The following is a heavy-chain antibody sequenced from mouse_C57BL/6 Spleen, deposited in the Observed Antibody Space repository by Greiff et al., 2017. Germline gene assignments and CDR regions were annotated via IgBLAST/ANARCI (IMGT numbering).Heavy chain of an antibody. CDR3: ARGDDNTWFAY. CDR2: IYPGSGST. V-gene: IGHV1-55*01. CDR1: GYTFTSYW. Sequence: QVHVKQPGAELVKPGASVKMSCKASGYTFTSYWITWVKQRPGQGLEWIGNIYPGSGSTNYNEKFKSKATLAVDTSSSTAYMQLSSLTSEDSAVYYCARGDDNTWFAYWGQGTLVTVSA. J-gene: IGHJ3*01. D-gene: IGHD1-3*01.